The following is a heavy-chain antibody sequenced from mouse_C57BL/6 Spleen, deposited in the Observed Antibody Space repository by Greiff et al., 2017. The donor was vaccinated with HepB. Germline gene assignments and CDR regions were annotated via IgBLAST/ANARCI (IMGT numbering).Heavy chain of an antibody. J-gene: IGHJ4*01. Sequence: EVMLVESGGDLVKPGGSLKLSCAASGFTFSSYGMSWVRQTPDKRLEWVATISSGGSYTYYPDSVKGRFTISRDNAKNTLYLQMSSLKSEDTAMYYCARQGYYREYYYAMDYWGQGTSVTVSS. D-gene: IGHD2-12*01. CDR2: ISSGGSYT. CDR3: ARQGYYREYYYAMDY. V-gene: IGHV5-6*01. CDR1: GFTFSSYG.